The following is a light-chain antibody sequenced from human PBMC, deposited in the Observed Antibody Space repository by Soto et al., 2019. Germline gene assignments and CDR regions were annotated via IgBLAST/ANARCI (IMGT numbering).Light chain of an antibody. J-gene: IGKJ2*01. V-gene: IGKV3-20*01. Sequence: EIVLTQSPGTLSLSPGERATLSCRASQSVSSSYLAWYQQKPGQAPRILIYDASSRGTGIPDMFSGSGSGTDFTLTISRLEPEEFAVYYCQQYGSSLYTFGQGTKLEIK. CDR1: QSVSSSY. CDR3: QQYGSSLYT. CDR2: DAS.